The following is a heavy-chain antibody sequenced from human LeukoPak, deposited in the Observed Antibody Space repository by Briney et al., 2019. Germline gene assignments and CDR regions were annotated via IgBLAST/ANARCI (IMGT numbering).Heavy chain of an antibody. D-gene: IGHD2-21*02. V-gene: IGHV4-34*01. Sequence: PSETLSLTCAVSGVSFNNYYWSWVRQTPGKGLEWIGEINHSGYTNDSPSLKSRVTLSIDTSRKQFSLNLRSVTVADTGIYYCTRMTAGHDYWGQGTLVTVSS. CDR3: TRMTAGHDY. J-gene: IGHJ4*02. CDR1: GVSFNNYY. CDR2: INHSGYT.